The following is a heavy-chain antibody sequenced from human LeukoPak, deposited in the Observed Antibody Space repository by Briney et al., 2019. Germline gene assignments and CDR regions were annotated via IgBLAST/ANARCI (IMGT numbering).Heavy chain of an antibody. V-gene: IGHV4-59*08. CDR1: GGSFSGYY. Sequence: SETLSLTCAVYGGSFSGYYWSWIRQPPGKGLEWIGYIYYSGSTNYNPSLKSRVTISVDTSKNQFSLKLSSVTAADTAVYYCARGHFRGAFDIWGQGTMVTVSS. CDR3: ARGHFRGAFDI. CDR2: IYYSGST. D-gene: IGHD3-3*02. J-gene: IGHJ3*02.